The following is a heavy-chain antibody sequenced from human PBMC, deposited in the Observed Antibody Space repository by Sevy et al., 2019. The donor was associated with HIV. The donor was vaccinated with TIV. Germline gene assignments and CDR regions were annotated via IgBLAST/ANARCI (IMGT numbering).Heavy chain of an antibody. CDR2: IGTAGDT. J-gene: IGHJ6*02. CDR3: ARGWGEAAAGTYYYYGMDV. CDR1: GFTFSSYD. Sequence: GGSLRLSCAASGFTFSSYDMHWVRQATGKGLERVSAIGTAGDTYYPGSVKGRFTISRENAKNSLYLQMNSLRAGDTAVYYCARGWGEAAAGTYYYYGMDVWGQGTTVTVSS. V-gene: IGHV3-13*01. D-gene: IGHD6-13*01.